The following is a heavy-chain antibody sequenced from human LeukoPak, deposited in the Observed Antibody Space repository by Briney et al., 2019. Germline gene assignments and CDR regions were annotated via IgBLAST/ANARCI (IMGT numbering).Heavy chain of an antibody. CDR2: IYYSGST. J-gene: IGHJ4*02. Sequence: PSETLSLTCTVSGGSITRYHYSWIRQPPGKGLEWIGYIYYSGSTNYNPSLKSRATISVDTSKNQFSLKLSSVTAADTAVYYCARGGSGTYYHYWGQGTLVTVSS. CDR3: ARGGSGTYYHY. CDR1: GGSITRYH. V-gene: IGHV4-59*01. D-gene: IGHD1-26*01.